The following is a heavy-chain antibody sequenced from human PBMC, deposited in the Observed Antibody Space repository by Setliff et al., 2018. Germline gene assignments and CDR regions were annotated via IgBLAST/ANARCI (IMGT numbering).Heavy chain of an antibody. Sequence: GGSLRLSCAASGFTFSGSAVHWVRQASGKGLEWVGRIRRNADNRASIYAASVKGRFTISRDDSKNTAYLQVNSLKTEDTAVYYCAITMTTGVDFFDYWGQGTLVTVSS. CDR2: IRRNADNRAS. V-gene: IGHV3-73*01. D-gene: IGHD4-17*01. CDR3: AITMTTGVDFFDY. CDR1: GFTFSGSA. J-gene: IGHJ4*02.